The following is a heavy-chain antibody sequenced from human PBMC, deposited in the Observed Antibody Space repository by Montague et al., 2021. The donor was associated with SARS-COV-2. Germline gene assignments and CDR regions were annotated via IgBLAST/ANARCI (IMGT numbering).Heavy chain of an antibody. J-gene: IGHJ6*03. Sequence: SETLSLTCTVSGGSVSSSPYYWGWIRQPPGRGLEWVVSISYSGRTYSSPSLKSRLTISVYSSENQFSLRLSSVTAADTAVYYCASSYYYGSVAYVYNYYLDAWGKGTPVTVSS. D-gene: IGHD3-10*01. CDR1: GGSVSSSPYY. CDR2: ISYSGRT. CDR3: ASSYYYGSVAYVYNYYLDA. V-gene: IGHV4-39*01.